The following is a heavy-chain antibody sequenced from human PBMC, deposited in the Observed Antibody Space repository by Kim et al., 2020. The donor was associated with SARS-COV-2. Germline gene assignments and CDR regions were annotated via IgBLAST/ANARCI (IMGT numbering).Heavy chain of an antibody. Sequence: ASVKVSCKASGHAFTGYYIYWVRQAPGQGLEWMGRINPDTGGTKYAQKFQDRVTMTRDNSTNTVYLELNSLRSDDTALYYCAATGDHWGQGTLVTVSS. CDR1: GHAFTGYY. V-gene: IGHV1-2*06. J-gene: IGHJ4*02. CDR3: AATGDH. CDR2: INPDTGGT.